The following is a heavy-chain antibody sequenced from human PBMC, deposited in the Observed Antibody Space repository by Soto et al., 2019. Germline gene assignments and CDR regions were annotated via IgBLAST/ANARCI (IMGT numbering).Heavy chain of an antibody. CDR3: ARVLRYYGSGSYTYYYYGMDV. J-gene: IGHJ6*02. CDR1: GGSIRSYY. D-gene: IGHD3-10*01. V-gene: IGHV4-34*01. Sequence: SETLSLTFTVSGGSIRSYYWSWIRQPPGKGLEWIGEINHSGSTNYNPSLKSRVTISVDTSKNQFSLKLSSVTAADTAVYYCARVLRYYGSGSYTYYYYGMDVWGQGTTVTVSS. CDR2: INHSGST.